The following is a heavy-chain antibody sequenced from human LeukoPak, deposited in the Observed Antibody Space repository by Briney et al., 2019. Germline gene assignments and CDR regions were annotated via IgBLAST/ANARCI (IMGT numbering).Heavy chain of an antibody. Sequence: SETLSLTCTVSGGSISSYYWSWIRQPAGKGLEWIGRIYTSGSTNYNPSLKSRVTMSVDTSKNQFSLKLSSVTAADTAVYYGARDLATYYYDSSGYYLNWFDPWGQGTLVTVSS. J-gene: IGHJ5*02. CDR3: ARDLATYYYDSSGYYLNWFDP. V-gene: IGHV4-4*07. CDR2: IYTSGST. CDR1: GGSISSYY. D-gene: IGHD3-22*01.